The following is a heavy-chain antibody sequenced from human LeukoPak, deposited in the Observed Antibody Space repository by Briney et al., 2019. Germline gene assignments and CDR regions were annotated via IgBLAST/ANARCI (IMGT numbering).Heavy chain of an antibody. CDR2: IYYSGST. J-gene: IGHJ4*02. D-gene: IGHD5-18*01. V-gene: IGHV4-59*01. Sequence: SETLSLTCTVSGGSISSYYWSWLRQPPGKGLEWIGYIYYSGSTNYNPSLKSRVTISVDASKNQFSLKLSSVTAADTVVYYCARIGSGYSYGFFDYWGQGTLVTVSS. CDR1: GGSISSYY. CDR3: ARIGSGYSYGFFDY.